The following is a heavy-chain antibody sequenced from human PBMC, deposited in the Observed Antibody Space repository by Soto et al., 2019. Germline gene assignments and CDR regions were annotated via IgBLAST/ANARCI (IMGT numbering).Heavy chain of an antibody. V-gene: IGHV3-23*01. CDR2: ISGIGGST. J-gene: IGHJ4*02. D-gene: IGHD6-13*01. Sequence: GXSLRLSCAASGFTFTDYALSWVRQAPGKVLECVATISGIGGSTYLADSVKGRLSISRDNSKNTVSLLMNSLRAEDTAVYFCARGSSGYISSWYYFDYWGRGTLVTVSS. CDR1: GFTFTDYA. CDR3: ARGSSGYISSWYYFDY.